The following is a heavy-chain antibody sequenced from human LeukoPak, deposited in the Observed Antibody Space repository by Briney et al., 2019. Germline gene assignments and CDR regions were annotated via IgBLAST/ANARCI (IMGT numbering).Heavy chain of an antibody. CDR2: IYPGDSDT. CDR1: GYSFTSYW. J-gene: IGHJ3*02. V-gene: IGHV5-51*01. D-gene: IGHD4-23*01. Sequence: PGESLKISCKGSGYSFTSYWIGWVRQMPGKSLEWMGIIYPGDSDTRYSPSFQGQVTISADKSISTAYLQWSSLKASDTAMYYCARQNVDYGGNSDAFDIWGQGTMVTVSS. CDR3: ARQNVDYGGNSDAFDI.